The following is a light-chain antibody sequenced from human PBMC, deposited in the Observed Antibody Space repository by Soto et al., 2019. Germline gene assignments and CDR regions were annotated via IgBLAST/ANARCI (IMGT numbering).Light chain of an antibody. V-gene: IGKV1-5*01. CDR1: RSISDW. Sequence: IPMTQSPSTLSQSIGDRVTITCRASRSISDWLAWYQQKPGEAPKLLIFDASSLKSGVPSRFSGSGSGTEFTLTISSLQPDDAATYYCLQYDNHSWTFGQGTKVEI. CDR2: DAS. J-gene: IGKJ1*01. CDR3: LQYDNHSWT.